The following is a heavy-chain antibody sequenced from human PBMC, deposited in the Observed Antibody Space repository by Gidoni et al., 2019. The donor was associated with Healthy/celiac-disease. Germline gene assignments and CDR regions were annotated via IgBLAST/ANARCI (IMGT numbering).Heavy chain of an antibody. D-gene: IGHD2-2*02. V-gene: IGHV4-30-2*01. CDR2: IYHSGST. J-gene: IGHJ4*02. Sequence: QLQLQESGSGLVKPSQTLSLTCAVSGGSISSGGYSWSWLRQPPGKGLEWIGYIYHSGSTYYNPSRKSRVTISVDRSKNQFSLKLSSVTAADTAVYYCARVSYQLLYPDYWGQGTLVTVSS. CDR3: ARVSYQLLYPDY. CDR1: GGSISSGGYS.